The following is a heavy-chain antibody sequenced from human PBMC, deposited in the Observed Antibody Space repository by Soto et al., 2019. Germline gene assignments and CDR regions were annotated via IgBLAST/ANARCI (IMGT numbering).Heavy chain of an antibody. V-gene: IGHV3-30*02. CDR2: ISYDGSNK. Sequence: GGSLRISCAASGYTFSSYGMHWVRQAQGKGLERVAVISYDGSNKYYADSVKGRFAISRDNSKNTLYLQMNSLRAEDTAVYYCAKDAIRDYYYYYCMDVWGQGTTVTVSS. J-gene: IGHJ6*02. CDR1: GYTFSSYG. CDR3: AKDAIRDYYYYYCMDV.